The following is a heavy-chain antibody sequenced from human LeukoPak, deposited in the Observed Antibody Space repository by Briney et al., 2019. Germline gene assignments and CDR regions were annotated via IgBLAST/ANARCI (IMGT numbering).Heavy chain of an antibody. J-gene: IGHJ4*02. D-gene: IGHD1-26*01. V-gene: IGHV4-59*01. CDR3: ARVPSGGSYYFDY. Sequence: SETLSLTCTVSGGSISSYYWSWIRQPPGKGLEWIGYIYYSGSTNYNPSLKSRVTISVDTSKNQFSLKLSSVTAADTAVYYCARVPSGGSYYFDYWGQGTLVTVSS. CDR2: IYYSGST. CDR1: GGSISSYY.